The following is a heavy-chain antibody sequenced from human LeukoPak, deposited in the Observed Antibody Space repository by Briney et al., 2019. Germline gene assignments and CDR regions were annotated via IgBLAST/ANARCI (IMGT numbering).Heavy chain of an antibody. Sequence: GSLRLFCAASGLTFNNAWMSWVRQAPGKGLEWVGRIRSRSAGGTTDYGAPVKGRFTISRDDSKNTLYLQMNSLKTEDTAVYYCSTGGGTHDYWGQGTLVTVSS. D-gene: IGHD2-15*01. J-gene: IGHJ4*02. V-gene: IGHV3-15*01. CDR3: STGGGTHDY. CDR2: IRSRSAGGTT. CDR1: GLTFNNAW.